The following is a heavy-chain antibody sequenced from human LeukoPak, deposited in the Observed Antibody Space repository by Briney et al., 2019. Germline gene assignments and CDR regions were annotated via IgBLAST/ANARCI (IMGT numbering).Heavy chain of an antibody. V-gene: IGHV3-33*01. Sequence: PGRSLRLSCAASGFTFSSYGMHWVRQAPGKGLEWVAVIWYDGSNKYYADSVKVRFTISRDNSKNTLYLQMNSLRAEDTAVYYCARQMTPDAFDIWGQGTMVTVSS. CDR3: ARQMTPDAFDI. CDR2: IWYDGSNK. D-gene: IGHD2-15*01. CDR1: GFTFSSYG. J-gene: IGHJ3*02.